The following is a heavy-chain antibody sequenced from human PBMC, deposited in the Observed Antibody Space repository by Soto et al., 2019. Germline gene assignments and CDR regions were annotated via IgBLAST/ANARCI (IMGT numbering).Heavy chain of an antibody. CDR3: ARVGFPGMDV. V-gene: IGHV3-48*03. J-gene: IGHJ6*02. CDR2: ISSSGSTI. CDR1: GFTFSSYE. Sequence: EVQLVESGGGLVQPGGSLRLSCAASGFTFSSYEMNWVRQAPGKGLEWVSYISSSGSTIYYADSVKGRFTISRDNAMNSLYLQMNSLRAEDTAVYYCARVGFPGMDVWGQGTTVTVSS.